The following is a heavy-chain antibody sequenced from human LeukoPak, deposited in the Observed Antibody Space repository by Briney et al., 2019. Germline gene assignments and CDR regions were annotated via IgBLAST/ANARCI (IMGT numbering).Heavy chain of an antibody. J-gene: IGHJ5*02. V-gene: IGHV3-30*18. CDR3: AKDRRYSYGLS. CDR2: ISYDGSNK. D-gene: IGHD5-18*01. CDR1: GFTFSSYG. Sequence: PGGSLRLSCATSGFTFSSYGMHWVRQAPGKGLEWVAVISYDGSNKYYADSIKGRFTISRDNSKNTLYLQMNSLRAEDTAVYYCAKDRRYSYGLSWGQGTLVTVSS.